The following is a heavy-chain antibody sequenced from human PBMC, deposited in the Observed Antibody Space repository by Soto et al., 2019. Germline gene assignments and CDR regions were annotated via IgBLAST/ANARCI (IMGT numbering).Heavy chain of an antibody. Sequence: AXVKVSCKASGYTFTGYYMHWVRQAPGQWLEWMGWINPNSGGTNYAQKFQGWVTMTRDTSISTAYMELSRLRSDDTAVYYCARDRTTGIHYYYYYMDVWGKGTTVTVSS. CDR1: GYTFTGYY. V-gene: IGHV1-2*04. D-gene: IGHD4-17*01. CDR2: INPNSGGT. J-gene: IGHJ6*03. CDR3: ARDRTTGIHYYYYYMDV.